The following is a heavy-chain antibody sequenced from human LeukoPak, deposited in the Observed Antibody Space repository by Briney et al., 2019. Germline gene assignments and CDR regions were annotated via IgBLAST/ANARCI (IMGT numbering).Heavy chain of an antibody. J-gene: IGHJ4*02. Sequence: PGGSLRLSCAASGFTFSSYGMHWVRQAPGKGLEWVAFIRYDGSNKYYADSVKGRFTISRDNSKNTLYLQMNSLRAEDTAVYYCAKDVGGHRDILPGYPVGYFDYWGQGPLVTVSS. CDR3: AKDVGGHRDILPGYPVGYFDY. V-gene: IGHV3-30*02. CDR2: IRYDGSNK. D-gene: IGHD3-9*01. CDR1: GFTFSSYG.